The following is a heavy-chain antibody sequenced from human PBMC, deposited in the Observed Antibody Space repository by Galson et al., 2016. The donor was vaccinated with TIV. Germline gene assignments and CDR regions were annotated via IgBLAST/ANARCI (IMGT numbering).Heavy chain of an antibody. CDR3: SSPFPGGDDFWSAYYDAFDI. J-gene: IGHJ3*02. CDR2: INHSGST. CDR1: GGSFNCYY. D-gene: IGHD3-3*01. V-gene: IGHV4-34*01. Sequence: ETLSLTCAVYGGSFNCYYWTWIRQPPGKGLEWIGQINHSGSTKYNPTLKSRGTISVDTSKNQFSLKLTSVTAADTAVYYCSSPFPGGDDFWSAYYDAFDIWGQGTMVTVSS.